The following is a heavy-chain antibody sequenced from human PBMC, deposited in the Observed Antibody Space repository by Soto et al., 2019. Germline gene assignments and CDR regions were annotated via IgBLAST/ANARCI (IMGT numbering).Heavy chain of an antibody. CDR2: ISAYNGNT. J-gene: IGHJ4*02. CDR3: ARDRGDTAMVTFNF. Sequence: GAEVKKPGASVKVSCKASGYSFTSFGITWVRQAPGQGLEWMGWISAYNGNTNYAQNLQGRVIMTTDRSTNTVYMELRSLTSDDTAVYYCARDRGDTAMVTFNFWGQGTLVIVSS. V-gene: IGHV1-18*04. CDR1: GYSFTSFG. D-gene: IGHD5-18*01.